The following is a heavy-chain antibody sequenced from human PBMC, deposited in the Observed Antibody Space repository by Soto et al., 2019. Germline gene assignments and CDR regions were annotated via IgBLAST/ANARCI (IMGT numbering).Heavy chain of an antibody. J-gene: IGHJ4*02. V-gene: IGHV1-69*13. D-gene: IGHD4-17*01. CDR1: GGTFSSYA. CDR3: ARGNYGDYNLWFDY. Sequence: ASVKVSCKASGGTFSSYAISWVRQAPGQGLEWMGGIIPIFGTANYAQKFQGRVTITADESTSTAYMELSSLRSEDTAVYYCARGNYGDYNLWFDYWGQGTLVTVSS. CDR2: IIPIFGTA.